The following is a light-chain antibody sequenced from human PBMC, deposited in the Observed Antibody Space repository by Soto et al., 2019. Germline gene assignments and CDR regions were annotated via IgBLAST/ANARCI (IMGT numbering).Light chain of an antibody. CDR2: EVN. CDR3: SSYRSGSTKI. Sequence: QSVLTQPASVSGSPGQSITISCTGTSSDIGGYKYVSWYQQYPGKAPKLMIYEVNYRPSGVSNRFSGSKSGNTASLTISGLQAEDEADYYCSSYRSGSTKIFGSGTKATVL. V-gene: IGLV2-14*01. CDR1: SSDIGGYKY. J-gene: IGLJ1*01.